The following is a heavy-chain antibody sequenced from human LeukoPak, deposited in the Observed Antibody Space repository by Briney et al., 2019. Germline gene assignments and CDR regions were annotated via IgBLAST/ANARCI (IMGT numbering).Heavy chain of an antibody. CDR2: IQQDGSEK. CDR3: ARDSRAAAGRGSLDY. Sequence: GGSLRLSCAASGFTFSSYGMSWVRQAPGKGLEWVANIQQDGSEKYYMDSVKGRFTISRGNAKNSLYLQMNSLRAEDTAVYYCARDSRAAAGRGSLDYWGQGTLVTVSS. V-gene: IGHV3-7*01. J-gene: IGHJ4*02. D-gene: IGHD6-13*01. CDR1: GFTFSSYG.